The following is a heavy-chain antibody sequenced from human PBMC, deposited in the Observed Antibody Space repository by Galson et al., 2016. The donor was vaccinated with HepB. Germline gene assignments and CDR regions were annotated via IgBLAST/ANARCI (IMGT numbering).Heavy chain of an antibody. Sequence: SLRLSCAASGFTFRTSAMSWVRQAPGKGLEWVTGISGNGFSAGYGDSVKGRFVISRDNSRDILFLDLNSLRLDDTAVYFCARDKRLWLVWGQGTLVTVSS. D-gene: IGHD5-18*01. CDR3: ARDKRLWLV. CDR2: ISGNGFSA. CDR1: GFTFRTSA. J-gene: IGHJ4*02. V-gene: IGHV3-23*01.